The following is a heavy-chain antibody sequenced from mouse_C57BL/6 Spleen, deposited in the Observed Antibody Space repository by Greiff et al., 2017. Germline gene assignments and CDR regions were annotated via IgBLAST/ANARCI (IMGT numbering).Heavy chain of an antibody. CDR1: GYSFTSYY. CDR2: IYPGSGNT. J-gene: IGHJ2*01. D-gene: IGHD2-2*01. Sequence: QVQLQQSGPELVKPGASVKISCKASGYSFTSYYIHWVKQRPGQGLEWIGWIYPGSGNTKYNEKFKGKATLTADTSSSTAYMQLSSLTSEDSAVYYCAIGYAGSFDYWGQGTTLTVSS. V-gene: IGHV1-66*01. CDR3: AIGYAGSFDY.